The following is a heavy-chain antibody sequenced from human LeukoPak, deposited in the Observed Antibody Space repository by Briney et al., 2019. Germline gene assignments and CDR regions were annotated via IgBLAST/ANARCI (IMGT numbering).Heavy chain of an antibody. CDR3: ARNSAYYSSSDY. CDR1: GYTFTDYY. J-gene: IGHJ4*02. V-gene: IGHV1-2*02. D-gene: IGHD3-22*01. Sequence: ASVKVSCKASGYTFTDYYMHWVRRAPGQGLEWMGWINPNSGDTNYAQKFQGRVTMTRDTSISTAYMDLSGLRSDDTAVYYCARNSAYYSSSDYWGQGTLVTVSS. CDR2: INPNSGDT.